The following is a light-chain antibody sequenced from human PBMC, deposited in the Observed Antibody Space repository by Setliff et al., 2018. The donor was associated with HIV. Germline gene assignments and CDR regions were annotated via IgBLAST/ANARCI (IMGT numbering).Light chain of an antibody. Sequence: QSVLTQPPSASGTPGQRVTISCSGGNSNIGSNYVYWYQQLPGTAPKLLIYRNDQRPSGVPDRFSGSKSGTSASLAISGLRPEDEAEYYCAAWDDSLSGYVFGTGTKVTVL. J-gene: IGLJ1*01. V-gene: IGLV1-47*01. CDR3: AAWDDSLSGYV. CDR1: NSNIGSNY. CDR2: RND.